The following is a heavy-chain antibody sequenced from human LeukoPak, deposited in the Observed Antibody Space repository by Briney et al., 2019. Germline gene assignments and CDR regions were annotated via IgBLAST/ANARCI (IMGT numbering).Heavy chain of an antibody. CDR3: ARLPAREVATIYVY. D-gene: IGHD5-12*01. J-gene: IGHJ4*02. CDR2: IYYSGST. V-gene: IGHV4-39*01. Sequence: KSSETLSLTCTVSGGSISSSSYYWGWIRQPPGKGLEWIGSIYYSGSTYYNPSLKSRVTISVDTSKNQFSLKLSSVTAADTAVYYCARLPAREVATIYVYSGQGTLVTVFS. CDR1: GGSISSSSYY.